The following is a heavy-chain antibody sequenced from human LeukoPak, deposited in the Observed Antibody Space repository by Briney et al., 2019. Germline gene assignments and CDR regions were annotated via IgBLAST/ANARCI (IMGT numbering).Heavy chain of an antibody. V-gene: IGHV3-21*01. D-gene: IGHD6-19*01. Sequence: GGSLRLSCAASGFTFSSYSMNWVRQAPGKGLEWVSSISSSSSYIYYADSVKGRFTISRDNAKNSLYLQMNSLRAEDTAVYYCARDLLGIAVAGTGIDYWGQGTLVTVSS. CDR1: GFTFSSYS. CDR2: ISSSSSYI. J-gene: IGHJ4*02. CDR3: ARDLLGIAVAGTGIDY.